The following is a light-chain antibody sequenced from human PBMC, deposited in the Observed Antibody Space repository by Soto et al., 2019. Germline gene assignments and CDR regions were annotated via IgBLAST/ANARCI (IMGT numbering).Light chain of an antibody. CDR3: QQTYNTPYT. CDR2: AAS. Sequence: DIQMTQSPSSLSASVGDRVTITCRASQSISNYLNWYQQKPGKVPKLLIYAASSLQSGDPSRFSGGGSGTDFTLTISSLQPEDFAVYYCQQTYNTPYTFGQGTKLEIK. CDR1: QSISNY. V-gene: IGKV1-39*01. J-gene: IGKJ2*01.